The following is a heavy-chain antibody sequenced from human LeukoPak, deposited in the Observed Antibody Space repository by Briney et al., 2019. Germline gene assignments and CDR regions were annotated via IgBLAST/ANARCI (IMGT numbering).Heavy chain of an antibody. D-gene: IGHD1-26*01. Sequence: SETLSLTCTVSGGSIISSTYYSGWIRHPPGKWLEWIGSVYYGGTTYYSPSIKSRVTISIDTSNNQFSLRLSSVTAADTAVFFCARVERYSGSFDTWGQGSLVTVSS. CDR2: VYYGGTT. CDR1: GGSIISSTYY. V-gene: IGHV4-39*07. CDR3: ARVERYSGSFDT. J-gene: IGHJ4*02.